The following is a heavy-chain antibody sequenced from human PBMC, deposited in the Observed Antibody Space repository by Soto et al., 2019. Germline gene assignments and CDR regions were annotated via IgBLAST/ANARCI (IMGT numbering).Heavy chain of an antibody. D-gene: IGHD2-15*01. CDR2: VSGSGSYT. V-gene: IGHV3-11*06. CDR1: RFIFSDYY. J-gene: IGHJ3*02. Sequence: PGGSLGLSCAASRFIFSDYYMSWIRQAPGKGLEWVSYVSGSGSYTNYADSVKGRFTISRDNAKNSLYLQMNSLRAEDTAVYYCARVGGGSDDAFDIWGQGTMVTVSS. CDR3: ARVGGGSDDAFDI.